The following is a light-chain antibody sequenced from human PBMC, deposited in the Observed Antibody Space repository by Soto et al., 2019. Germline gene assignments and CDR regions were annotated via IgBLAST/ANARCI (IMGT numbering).Light chain of an antibody. CDR2: ATS. CDR3: QQRSYWPLT. V-gene: IGKV3-11*01. CDR1: QSVSSY. J-gene: IGKJ4*02. Sequence: EIVWTQSPATLSLSPGARATLSCSASQSVSSYLAWYQQKPGQAPRLLLDATSNRATCIPGRFSGSGSGTDFTLNISSLEPEDFAVYDCQQRSYWPLTFGGGTKVEIK.